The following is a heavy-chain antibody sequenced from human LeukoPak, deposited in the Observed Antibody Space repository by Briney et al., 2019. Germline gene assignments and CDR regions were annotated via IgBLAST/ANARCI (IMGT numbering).Heavy chain of an antibody. CDR1: GYTFTSHD. CDR2: MNPNSGNT. Sequence: ASVNVSCKASGYTFTSHDINWVRQAIGQGLKWMGWMNPNSGNTGYAQKFQGRVTMTRNTSISTAYMELSSLRSEDTAVYYCARVNYGDYDYYYGMDAWGQGTTVTVSS. D-gene: IGHD4-17*01. CDR3: ARVNYGDYDYYYGMDA. J-gene: IGHJ6*02. V-gene: IGHV1-8*01.